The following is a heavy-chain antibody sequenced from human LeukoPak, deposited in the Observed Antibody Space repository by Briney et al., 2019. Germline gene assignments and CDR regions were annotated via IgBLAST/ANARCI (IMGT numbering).Heavy chain of an antibody. Sequence: SETLSLTCTVSGGSISSYYWSWIRQPPGKGLEWIGYIYYSGSTNYNPSLKSRVTISVDTSKNQFSLKLSSVTAADTAVYYCARTITSVAFDIWGQGTMVTVPS. J-gene: IGHJ3*02. CDR2: IYYSGST. CDR1: GGSISSYY. D-gene: IGHD3-10*01. CDR3: ARTITSVAFDI. V-gene: IGHV4-59*01.